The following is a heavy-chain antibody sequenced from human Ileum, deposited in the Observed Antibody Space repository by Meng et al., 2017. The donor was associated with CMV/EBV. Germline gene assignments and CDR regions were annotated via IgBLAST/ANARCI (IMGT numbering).Heavy chain of an antibody. CDR3: ARGPRGNSEVD. Sequence: CTVSGGSIKSDTHYWCWNRKLAGKGLEWIGYIYSSGTVYYNPSLKSRVTISVDTSKNEFSLNLNSVTAADTAVYYCARGPRGNSEVDWGQGALVTVSS. CDR1: GGSIKSDTHY. J-gene: IGHJ4*02. CDR2: IYSSGTV. D-gene: IGHD4-23*01. V-gene: IGHV4-31*03.